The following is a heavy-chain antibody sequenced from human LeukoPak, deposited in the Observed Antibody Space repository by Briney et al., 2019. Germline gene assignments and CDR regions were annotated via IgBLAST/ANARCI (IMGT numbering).Heavy chain of an antibody. J-gene: IGHJ4*02. Sequence: ASVKVSCKASGYTFTSYDINWVRQATGQGLEWMGWMNPNSGNTGYAQKFQGRVTITRNTSISTAYMELSSLRSEDTAVYYCARGSCGPLYGDYWGPGTLVTVSS. CDR1: GYTFTSYD. CDR2: MNPNSGNT. D-gene: IGHD2-2*01. CDR3: ARGSCGPLYGDY. V-gene: IGHV1-8*03.